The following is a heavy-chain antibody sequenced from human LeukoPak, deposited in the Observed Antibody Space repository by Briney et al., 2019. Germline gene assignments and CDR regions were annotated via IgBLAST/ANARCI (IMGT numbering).Heavy chain of an antibody. D-gene: IGHD6-19*01. Sequence: ASVKVSCTASGYTLTGYYLHWVRQAPGQGLEWMGWINPNTGATHSAQKFQGRVTMTRDTSISTAYMDLTHLRSDDTAVYYCARDRVGSGWPRPYYFEVWGQGTLVTVSS. CDR3: ARDRVGSGWPRPYYFEV. J-gene: IGHJ4*02. V-gene: IGHV1-2*02. CDR2: INPNTGAT. CDR1: GYTLTGYY.